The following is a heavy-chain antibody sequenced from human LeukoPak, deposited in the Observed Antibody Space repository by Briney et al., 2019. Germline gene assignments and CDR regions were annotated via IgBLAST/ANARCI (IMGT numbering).Heavy chain of an antibody. Sequence: QPGGSLRLSCAASGLTFSSYWMHWVRQAPGKGLVWVSCIKSDGSSTTYADSVMGRFTISRDNAKNTLQLQMNSLRAEDTAVYYCARDSSSWYYDYWGQGTLVTVSS. D-gene: IGHD6-13*01. CDR3: ARDSSSWYYDY. CDR2: IKSDGSST. CDR1: GLTFSSYW. J-gene: IGHJ4*02. V-gene: IGHV3-74*03.